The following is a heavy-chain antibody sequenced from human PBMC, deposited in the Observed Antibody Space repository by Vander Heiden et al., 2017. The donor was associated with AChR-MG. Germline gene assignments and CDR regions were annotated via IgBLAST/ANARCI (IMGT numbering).Heavy chain of an antibody. V-gene: IGHV4-34*01. J-gene: IGHJ4*02. CDR3: AQRDRYDLVPAAIDY. CDR1: GGSFSGYY. CDR2: INHSGST. Sequence: QVQLQQWGAGLLKPSETLSLTCAVYGGSFSGYYWSWIRQPPGKGLEWIGEINHSGSTNYNPSLKSRVTISVDTSKNQFSLKLSSVTAADTAVYYCAQRDRYDLVPAAIDYWGQGTLVTVSS. D-gene: IGHD2-2*01.